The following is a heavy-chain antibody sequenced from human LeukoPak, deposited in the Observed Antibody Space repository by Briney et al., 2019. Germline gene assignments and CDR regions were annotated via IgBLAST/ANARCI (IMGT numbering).Heavy chain of an antibody. CDR1: GYTFTNYY. CDR3: ARGLVRANWFDP. CDR2: INPNSGGT. Sequence: ASVKVSCKASGYTFTNYYMHWVRQAPGQGLEWMGWINPNSGGTNYAQKFQGRVTMTRDTSISTAYVELSRLRSDDTAVYYCARGLVRANWFDPWGQGTLVTVSS. V-gene: IGHV1-2*02. D-gene: IGHD6-6*01. J-gene: IGHJ5*02.